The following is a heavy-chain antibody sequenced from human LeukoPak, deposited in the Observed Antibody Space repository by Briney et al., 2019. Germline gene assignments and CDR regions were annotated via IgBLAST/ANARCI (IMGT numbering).Heavy chain of an antibody. CDR3: GKFGGNTNS. CDR1: GASNTSDIFY. Sequence: PSQTLSLTCTVSGASNTSDIFYWDWIRQSPGKGLEWIGAIHNSRGTSYNPSLESRLTISVDPSENKFFLKMTSMNDADTATYYCGKFGGNTNSWGQGTLVTVSS. CDR2: IHNSRGT. V-gene: IGHV4-30-4*01. D-gene: IGHD4-23*01. J-gene: IGHJ4*02.